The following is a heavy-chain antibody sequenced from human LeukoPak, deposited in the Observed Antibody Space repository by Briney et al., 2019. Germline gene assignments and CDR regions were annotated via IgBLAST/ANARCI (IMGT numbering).Heavy chain of an antibody. CDR3: ARAGYSSSWYFRKYYYYYMDV. CDR2: MNPNSGNT. Sequence: ASVKVSCKASGYTFTSYDINWVRQATGQGLEWMGWMNPNSGNTGYAQKFQGRVNMTRNTSISTAYMELSSLRSEDTAVYYCARAGYSSSWYFRKYYYYYMDVWGKGTTVTVPS. J-gene: IGHJ6*03. CDR1: GYTFTSYD. V-gene: IGHV1-8*01. D-gene: IGHD6-13*01.